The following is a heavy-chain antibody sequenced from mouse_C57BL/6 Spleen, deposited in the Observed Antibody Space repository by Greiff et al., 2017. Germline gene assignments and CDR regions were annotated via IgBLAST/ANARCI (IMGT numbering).Heavy chain of an antibody. J-gene: IGHJ2*01. Sequence: QVQLQQSGPELVKPGASVKISCKASGYAFSSSWMNWVKQRPGHGLEWIGEILPGSGSTNYNEKFKGKATFTADTSSNTAYMQLSSLTTEDSAIYYCARKGDYWGQGTTLTVSS. V-gene: IGHV1-9*01. CDR3: ARKGDY. CDR2: ILPGSGST. CDR1: GYAFSSSW.